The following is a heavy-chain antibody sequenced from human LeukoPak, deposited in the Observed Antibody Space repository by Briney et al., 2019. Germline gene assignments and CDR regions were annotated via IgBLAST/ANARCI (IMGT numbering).Heavy chain of an antibody. D-gene: IGHD6-19*01. J-gene: IGHJ6*03. V-gene: IGHV4-4*07. Sequence: SETLSLTCTVSGGSISSYYWSWIRQPAGKGLEWIGRIYTSGSTNYNPSLKSRVTMSVDTFKNQFSLKLSSVTAADTAVYYCASSAVDYYYYYMDVWGKGTTVTVSS. CDR3: ASSAVDYYYYYMDV. CDR2: IYTSGST. CDR1: GGSISSYY.